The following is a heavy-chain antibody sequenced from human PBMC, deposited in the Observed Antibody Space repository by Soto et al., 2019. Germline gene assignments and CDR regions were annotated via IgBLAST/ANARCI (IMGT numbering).Heavy chain of an antibody. Sequence: SGPTLVNPTQTLTLTCTFSGFSLSTSGMCVSWIRQPPGKALEWPALIDWDDDKYYSTSLKTRLTISKDTSKNQVVLTMTNMDPVDTATYYCARGIYNWNYVRWFDPWGQGTLVTVSS. V-gene: IGHV2-70*01. CDR3: ARGIYNWNYVRWFDP. CDR2: IDWDDDK. CDR1: GFSLSTSGMC. J-gene: IGHJ5*02. D-gene: IGHD1-7*01.